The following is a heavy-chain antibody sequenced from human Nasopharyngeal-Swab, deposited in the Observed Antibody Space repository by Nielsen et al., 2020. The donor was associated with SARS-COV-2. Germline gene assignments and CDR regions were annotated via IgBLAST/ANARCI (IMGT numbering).Heavy chain of an antibody. CDR2: MNPNSGNA. Sequence: ASVKVSCKASGYTFTSSDINWVRQATGQRLEWMGWMNPNSGNAGYAQKFQGRVTMTRDTSISTAYMELSSLRSEDTAVYYCATDLFLYDRGYWGQGTLVTVSS. CDR1: GYTFTSSD. J-gene: IGHJ4*02. V-gene: IGHV1-8*01. D-gene: IGHD3-22*01. CDR3: ATDLFLYDRGY.